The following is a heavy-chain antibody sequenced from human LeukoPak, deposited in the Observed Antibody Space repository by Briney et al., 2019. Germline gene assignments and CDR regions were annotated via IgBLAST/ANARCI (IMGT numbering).Heavy chain of an antibody. Sequence: WASVKVSCKASGYTFTSYGISWVRQAPGQGLEWMGSISAYNGNTNYAQKLQGRVTMTTDTSTSTAYMELRSLRSDDTAVYYCARVYCSSTSCYKDYWGQGTLVTVSS. CDR2: ISAYNGNT. CDR1: GYTFTSYG. J-gene: IGHJ4*02. CDR3: ARVYCSSTSCYKDY. V-gene: IGHV1-18*01. D-gene: IGHD2-2*02.